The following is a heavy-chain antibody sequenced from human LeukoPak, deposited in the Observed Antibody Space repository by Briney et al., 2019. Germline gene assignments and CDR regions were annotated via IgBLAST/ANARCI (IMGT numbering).Heavy chain of an antibody. V-gene: IGHV4-59*01. CDR1: GGSISSYY. CDR2: IYYSGST. Sequence: SETLSLTCTVSGGSISSYYWSWIRQPPGKGLEWIGYIYYSGSTNYNPSLKSRVTISVDTSKNQFSLKLSSVTAADTAVYYCARSIVYPYYYYYYYMDVWGKGTTVTVSS. CDR3: ARSIVYPYYYYYYYMDV. D-gene: IGHD2-8*01. J-gene: IGHJ6*03.